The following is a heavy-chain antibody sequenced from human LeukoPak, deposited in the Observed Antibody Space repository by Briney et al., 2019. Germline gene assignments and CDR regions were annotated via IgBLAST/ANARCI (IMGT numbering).Heavy chain of an antibody. Sequence: ASVKVSCKASGYTFTSYGISWVRQAPGQGLEWMGWISAYNGNTNYAQKLQGRVTMTTDTSTSTAYMELRSLRSDGTAVYYCARGYCSGGSCYSDYYGMDVWGQGTTVTVSS. J-gene: IGHJ6*02. CDR2: ISAYNGNT. CDR1: GYTFTSYG. D-gene: IGHD2-15*01. V-gene: IGHV1-18*01. CDR3: ARGYCSGGSCYSDYYGMDV.